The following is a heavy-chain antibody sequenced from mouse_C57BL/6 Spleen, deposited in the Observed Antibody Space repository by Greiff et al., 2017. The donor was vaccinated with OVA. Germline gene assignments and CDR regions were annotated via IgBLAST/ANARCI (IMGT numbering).Heavy chain of an antibody. Sequence: DVHLVESGGGLVKPGGSLKLSCAASGFTFSDYGMHWVRQAPEKGLEWVAYISSGSSTIYYADTVKGRFTISRDNAKNTLFLQMTSLRSEDTAMYYCARGSSYGFAYWGQGTLVTVSA. V-gene: IGHV5-17*01. CDR2: ISSGSSTI. CDR1: GFTFSDYG. D-gene: IGHD1-1*01. J-gene: IGHJ3*01. CDR3: ARGSSYGFAY.